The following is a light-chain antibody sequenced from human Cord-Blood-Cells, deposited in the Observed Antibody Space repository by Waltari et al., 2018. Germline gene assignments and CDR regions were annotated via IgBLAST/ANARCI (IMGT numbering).Light chain of an antibody. CDR1: SSAVGCYNF. CDR2: EGS. Sequence: QSALTQPASVSGSPGQSITISCTGTSSAVGCYNFVSWYQQPPGKAPKLMIYEGSKRPSGVSNRFSGSKSGNTASLTISGLQAEDEADYYCCSYAGSSTLVFGGGTKLTVL. CDR3: CSYAGSSTLV. J-gene: IGLJ3*02. V-gene: IGLV2-23*01.